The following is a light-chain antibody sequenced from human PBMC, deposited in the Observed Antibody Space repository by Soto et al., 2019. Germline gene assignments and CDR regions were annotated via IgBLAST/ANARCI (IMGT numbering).Light chain of an antibody. J-gene: IGKJ1*01. CDR3: QQYGSSPET. V-gene: IGKV3-20*01. CDR2: GAS. CDR1: QSVSSSY. Sequence: EIVLTQSPATLSSFPGDRATLSCRASQSVSSSYLAWYQQKPGQAPRLLIYGASSRATGIPDRFSGSGSGTDFTLTISRLEPEDFAVYYCQQYGSSPETFGQGTKV.